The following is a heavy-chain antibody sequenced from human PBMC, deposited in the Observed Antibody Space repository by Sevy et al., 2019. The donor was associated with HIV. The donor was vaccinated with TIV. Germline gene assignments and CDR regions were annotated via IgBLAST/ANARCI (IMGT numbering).Heavy chain of an antibody. D-gene: IGHD3-22*01. CDR3: AKEKHYDSSYAMDV. CDR2: ITIDGYST. V-gene: IGHV3-23*01. J-gene: IGHJ6*02. CDR1: GFSFTNYA. Sequence: GGSLRLSCAASGFSFTNYAISWVRQAPGKGLEWVSVITIDGYSTYYADSVKGRFTISRDNSKNTVFLQMNSLRAEDTDGYDCAKEKHYDSSYAMDVWGHGTTVTVSS.